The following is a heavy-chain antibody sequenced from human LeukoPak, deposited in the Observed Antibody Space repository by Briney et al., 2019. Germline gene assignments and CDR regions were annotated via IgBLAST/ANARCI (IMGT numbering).Heavy chain of an antibody. J-gene: IGHJ5*02. CDR3: ARSNNPYYYDSSGYYWFDP. CDR2: IYPGDSDT. V-gene: IGHV5-51*01. Sequence: GESLKISCKGSGYSFTNNWIGWVRQMPGKGLEWMGIIYPGDSDTRYSPSFQGQVTISADKSISTAYLQWSSLKASDTAMYYCARSNNPYYYDSSGYYWFDPWGQGTLVTVSS. D-gene: IGHD3-22*01. CDR1: GYSFTNNW.